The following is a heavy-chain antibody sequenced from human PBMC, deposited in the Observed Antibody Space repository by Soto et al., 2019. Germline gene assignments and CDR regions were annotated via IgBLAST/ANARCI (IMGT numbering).Heavy chain of an antibody. CDR2: ISPNGQGI. CDR3: EKDRQYPRDYFHY. J-gene: IGHJ4*01. D-gene: IGHD4-4*01. V-gene: IGHV3-23*01. CDR1: GFTVTSNG. Sequence: EVKLLESGGGLVQPGGSLRLSCGVSGFTVTSNGVSWVRQAPGKGLEWVSAISPNGQGIWYADSVKGRFTISRYISRNTVFLQMDSLRDEDTAVYYCEKDRQYPRDYFHYWGHGNLFTLSS.